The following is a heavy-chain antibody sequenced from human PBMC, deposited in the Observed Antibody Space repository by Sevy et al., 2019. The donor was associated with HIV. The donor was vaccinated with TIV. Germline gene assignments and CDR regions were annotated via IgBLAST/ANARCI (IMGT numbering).Heavy chain of an antibody. Sequence: ASVKVSCKASGYRLTSYAMNWVRQAPGQGLEWMGWINASTGKPTYAQGFTGRFVFSLDTSVNTAYLQISSLKAEDTAVYYCAKGRPGSGYAGAAAGDWGQGSRVTVSS. CDR3: AKGRPGSGYAGAAAGD. CDR1: GYRLTSYA. V-gene: IGHV7-4-1*02. D-gene: IGHD5-12*01. CDR2: INASTGKP. J-gene: IGHJ4*02.